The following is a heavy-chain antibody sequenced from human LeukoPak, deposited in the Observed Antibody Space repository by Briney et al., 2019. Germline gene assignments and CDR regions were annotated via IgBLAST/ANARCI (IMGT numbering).Heavy chain of an antibody. CDR1: GGTFSGYA. D-gene: IGHD6-19*01. J-gene: IGHJ4*02. CDR3: ARHLSSGWLFDY. CDR2: IIPIFGTA. Sequence: SVKVSCKASGGTFSGYAISWVRQAPGQGLEGMGGIIPIFGTANYAQKFQGRVTITADKSTSTAYMELSSLRSEDTAVYYCARHLSSGWLFDYWGQGTLVTVSS. V-gene: IGHV1-69*06.